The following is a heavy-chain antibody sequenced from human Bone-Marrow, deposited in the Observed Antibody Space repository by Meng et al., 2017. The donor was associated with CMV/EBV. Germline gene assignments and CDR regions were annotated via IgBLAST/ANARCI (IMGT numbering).Heavy chain of an antibody. J-gene: IGHJ5*02. CDR1: GFTFDDYA. CDR3: AKGRLYSRSCRIFDA. V-gene: IGHV3-43D*03. Sequence: GESLKISCAASGFTFDDYAMHWVRQAPGKGLEWVSLISWDGGSTYYADSVKGRFTISRDNSKNSLYLQMNSLRAEDTALYYCAKGRLYSRSCRIFDAWGQGTLVTVSS. CDR2: ISWDGGST. D-gene: IGHD6-13*01.